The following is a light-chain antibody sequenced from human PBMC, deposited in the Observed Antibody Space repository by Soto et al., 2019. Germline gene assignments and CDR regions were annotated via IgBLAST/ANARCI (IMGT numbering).Light chain of an antibody. V-gene: IGLV2-8*01. Sequence: QSALTQPPSASGSPGQSVTITCSGTSSDVGEENYVSWYQQHPGKVPKLILYEVSKRPSGVPDRFSGSRSGNTASLTVSGLQAGEEADYFCSSFAGSPVVFGGGTKVTVL. J-gene: IGLJ2*01. CDR1: SSDVGEENY. CDR3: SSFAGSPVV. CDR2: EVS.